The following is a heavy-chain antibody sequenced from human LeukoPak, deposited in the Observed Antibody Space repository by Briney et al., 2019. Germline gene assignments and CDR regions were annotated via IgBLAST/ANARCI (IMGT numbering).Heavy chain of an antibody. CDR3: ARDTKYAFDN. D-gene: IGHD2-2*01. J-gene: IGHJ4*02. CDR1: GFTFSSYS. CDR2: IGISSGNT. V-gene: IGHV3-48*01. Sequence: GGSLRLSFAASGFTFSSYSMNLVRQAPGKGLEWISYIGISSGNTKYADSVKGRFTISGDKAKNSVYIQMNSLRVEDTAVYYCARDTKYAFDNWGQGTLVTVSS.